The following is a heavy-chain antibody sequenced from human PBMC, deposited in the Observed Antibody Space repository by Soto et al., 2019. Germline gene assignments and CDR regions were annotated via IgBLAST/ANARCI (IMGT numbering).Heavy chain of an antibody. CDR1: GFTFNAYS. V-gene: IGHV3-23*01. CDR2: ISTSGGST. J-gene: IGHJ4*01. CDR3: ARPDGPTYNFRY. D-gene: IGHD1-1*01. Sequence: DVQLLESGGSLVQPGGSLRLSCAASGFTFNAYSLSWVRQAPGKGLEWVSAISTSGGSTYYADSVKGRFTISRDNSQNALYLQLNSLRAEDTAVYYCARPDGPTYNFRYWGHGTLVTVSS.